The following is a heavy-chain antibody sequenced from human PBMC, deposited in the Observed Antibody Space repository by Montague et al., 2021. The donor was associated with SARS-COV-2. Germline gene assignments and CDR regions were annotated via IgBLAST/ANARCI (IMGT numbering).Heavy chain of an antibody. D-gene: IGHD3-22*01. CDR3: ARGGGYYSYGLDV. CDR2: IYYSGST. J-gene: IGHJ6*02. CDR1: GGSISNYY. V-gene: IGHV4-59*01. Sequence: SETLSLTCTVSGGSISNYYWSWIRQPPGRGLEWIGYIYYSGSTXXXPSXKGRVTISLDMSKNQFSLKVTSVTAADTAVYYCARGGGYYSYGLDVWGPGTTVTVSS.